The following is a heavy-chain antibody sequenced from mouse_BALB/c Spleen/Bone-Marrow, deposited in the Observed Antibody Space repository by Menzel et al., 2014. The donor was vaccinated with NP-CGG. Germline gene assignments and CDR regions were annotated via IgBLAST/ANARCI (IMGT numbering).Heavy chain of an antibody. J-gene: IGHJ1*01. D-gene: IGHD1-2*01. CDR2: IRNKANGYTT. Sequence: EVQVVESGGGLVQPGGSLRLSCATSGFTFTDYYMSWVRQPPGKALEWLGFIRNKANGYTTEYSASVKGRFNISRYNSQNIPYLQMKTLRAEDSATYYCARDMNDYGYYWYFDVGGAGTTVTVSS. CDR1: GFTFTDYY. CDR3: ARDMNDYGYYWYFDV. V-gene: IGHV7-3*02.